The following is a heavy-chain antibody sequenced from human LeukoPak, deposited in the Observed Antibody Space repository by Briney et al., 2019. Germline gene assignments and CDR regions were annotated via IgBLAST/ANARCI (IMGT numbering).Heavy chain of an antibody. CDR1: GGSISSSSYY. CDR2: IYYSGNT. V-gene: IGHV4-39*07. CDR3: ARGRKQQLARTADYYMDV. Sequence: SETLSLTCTVSGGSISSSSYYWAWIRQPPGKGLEWIGSIYYSGNTYYKSSLKSRVTIAVDTSKNQFSLKLNSVTAADTAVYYCARGRKQQLARTADYYMDVWGKGTTVTVSS. D-gene: IGHD6-13*01. J-gene: IGHJ6*03.